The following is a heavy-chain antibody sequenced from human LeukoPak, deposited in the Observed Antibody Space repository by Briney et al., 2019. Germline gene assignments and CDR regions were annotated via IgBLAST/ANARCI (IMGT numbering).Heavy chain of an antibody. CDR1: GFTFSSYE. D-gene: IGHD3-22*01. V-gene: IGHV3-48*03. J-gene: IGHJ3*02. CDR2: ISSSGSTI. Sequence: TGGSLRLSCAASGFTFSSYEMNWVRQAPGKGLEWVSYISSSGSTIYYADSVKGRFPISRDNAKISLHLQMNSLRAEDTAVYYCARLGNYYDSSGYQVGAFDIWGQGTMVTVSS. CDR3: ARLGNYYDSSGYQVGAFDI.